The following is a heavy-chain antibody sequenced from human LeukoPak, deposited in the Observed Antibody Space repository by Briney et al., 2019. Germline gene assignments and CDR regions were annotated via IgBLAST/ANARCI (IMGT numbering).Heavy chain of an antibody. D-gene: IGHD4-23*01. CDR2: ISSSSSTI. CDR3: ARDLGGNSDY. J-gene: IGHJ4*02. CDR1: GFTFSSYS. Sequence: GGSLRLFCAASGFTFSSYSMNWVRQAPGKGLEWVSYISSSSSTIYYADSVKGRFTISRDNAKNSLYLQMNSLRAEDTAVYYCARDLGGNSDYWGQGTLVTVSS. V-gene: IGHV3-48*04.